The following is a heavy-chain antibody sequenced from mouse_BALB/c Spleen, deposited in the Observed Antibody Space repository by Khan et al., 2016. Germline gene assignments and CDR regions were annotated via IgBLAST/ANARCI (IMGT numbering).Heavy chain of an antibody. Sequence: VQLKESGPDLVKPGASVKLSCKASGYSFTGYYIYWVKQSHGKSLEWIGRVNPNNGGTSYHQKFKGKAVITIDKSYTTAYMELRSLTSEDSAVYYGLRDAMDYWGQGTSVTVSS. D-gene: IGHD1-1*01. CDR2: VNPNNGGT. J-gene: IGHJ4*01. CDR3: LRDAMDY. CDR1: GYSFTGYY. V-gene: IGHV1-26*01.